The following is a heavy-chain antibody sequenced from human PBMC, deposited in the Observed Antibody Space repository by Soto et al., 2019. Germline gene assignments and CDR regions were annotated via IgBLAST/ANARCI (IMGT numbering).Heavy chain of an antibody. CDR1: GGSICSSNW. V-gene: IGHV4-4*02. CDR2: IYHSGST. J-gene: IGHJ6*01. D-gene: IGHD3-3*01. CDR3: AGKEEWDFCSGYYDPVLYYYGRVV. Sequence: QVQLQESGPGLVKPSGTLSLTCAVSGGSICSSNWWCWVRQPPGKGLEWIGEIYHSGSTNYNPSLKSRVTISVDKPKNQVALKLSSVPSADTALYYCAGKEEWDFCSGYYDPVLYYYGRVVLGQGTTVTLSS.